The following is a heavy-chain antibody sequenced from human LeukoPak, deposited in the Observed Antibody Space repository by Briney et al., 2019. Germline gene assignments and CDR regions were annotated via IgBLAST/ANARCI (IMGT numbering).Heavy chain of an antibody. V-gene: IGHV3-23*01. CDR2: ISDSGDDT. CDR1: GFTFSSYA. CDR3: AKDPMTTVTTTAD. J-gene: IGHJ4*02. D-gene: IGHD4-17*01. Sequence: GGSLRLSCAASGFTFSSYAMSWVRQAPGKGLEWVSVISDSGDDTYYADSVKGRFTISRDNFKNTLYLQMNSLRAEDTAVYYCAKDPMTTVTTTADWGQGTLVTVSS.